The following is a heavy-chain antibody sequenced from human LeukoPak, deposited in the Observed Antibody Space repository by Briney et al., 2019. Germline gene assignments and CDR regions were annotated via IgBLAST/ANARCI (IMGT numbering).Heavy chain of an antibody. Sequence: PGGSLRLSCVASGFTLRSYGMNWVRQAPGKGLEWVSYISTTSYYIYYADSVKGRFTISRDDAKNSLYLQMNSLRAEGTAVYYCARDASGSSTGLIDSWGQGTLVTVSS. J-gene: IGHJ4*02. CDR3: ARDASGSSTGLIDS. CDR2: ISTTSYYI. D-gene: IGHD1-26*01. CDR1: GFTLRSYG. V-gene: IGHV3-21*01.